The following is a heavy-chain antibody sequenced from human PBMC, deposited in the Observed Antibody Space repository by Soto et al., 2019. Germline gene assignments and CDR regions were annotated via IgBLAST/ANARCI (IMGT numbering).Heavy chain of an antibody. V-gene: IGHV3-11*01. Sequence: PGGSLRLSCAASGFTFSDYYMSWIRQAPGKGMEWVSYISSSGSTIYYADSVKGRFTISRHNSKNTLYLQMNSLRAEDTAVYYCARDRIVGATYYYYYGMDVWGQGTTVTVSS. CDR3: ARDRIVGATYYYYYGMDV. CDR1: GFTFSDYY. CDR2: ISSSGSTI. J-gene: IGHJ6*02. D-gene: IGHD1-26*01.